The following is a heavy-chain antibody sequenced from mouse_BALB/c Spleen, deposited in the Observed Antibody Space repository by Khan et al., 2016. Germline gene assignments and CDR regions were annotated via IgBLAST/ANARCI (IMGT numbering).Heavy chain of an antibody. J-gene: IGHJ3*01. CDR2: INTNTGEL. D-gene: IGHD1-1*01. Sequence: QIQLVQSGPELKKPGETVKISCKASGYTFTNYGMNWVKQAPGKGLKWMGWINTNTGELTYAEEFKGRFAFSLETSASTAYLQINNLKNEDTATYFFAEEYYGGSWFANWCQGTLVTVSA. V-gene: IGHV9-3*02. CDR1: GYTFTNYG. CDR3: AEEYYGGSWFAN.